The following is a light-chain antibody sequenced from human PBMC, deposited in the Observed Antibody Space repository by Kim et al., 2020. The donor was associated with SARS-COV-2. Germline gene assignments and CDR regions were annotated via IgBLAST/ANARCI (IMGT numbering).Light chain of an antibody. CDR1: KLGDKY. J-gene: IGLJ2*01. CDR2: QDS. CDR3: PAWDSSTVV. V-gene: IGLV3-1*01. Sequence: SYELTQPPSVSVSPGQTASITCSGDKLGDKYACWYQQKPGQSPVLVIFQDSKRPSGIPERFSGSNSGNTATLTISGTQAMDEADYYCPAWDSSTVVLGGG.